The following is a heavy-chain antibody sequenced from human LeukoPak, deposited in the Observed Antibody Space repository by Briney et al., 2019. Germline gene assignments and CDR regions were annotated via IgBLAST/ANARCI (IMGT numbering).Heavy chain of an antibody. V-gene: IGHV4-4*07. J-gene: IGHJ6*03. CDR3: AREKAVADYYYYYYMDV. CDR1: GGSISSYY. CDR2: IYTSGST. Sequence: PSETLSLTCTVSGGSISSYYWSWIRQPAGKGLEWIGRIYTSGSTNYNPSLKSRVTMSVDTSKNQFSLKLSSVTAADTAVYYCAREKAVADYYYYYYMDVWGKGTTVTVPS. D-gene: IGHD6-19*01.